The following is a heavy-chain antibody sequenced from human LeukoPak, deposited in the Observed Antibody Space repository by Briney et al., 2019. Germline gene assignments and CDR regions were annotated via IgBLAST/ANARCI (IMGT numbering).Heavy chain of an antibody. CDR1: GYTFTSYG. D-gene: IGHD3-22*01. J-gene: IGHJ4*02. Sequence: ASVKVSCKASGYTFTSYGISWVRQAPGQGLEWMGIINPSGGSTSYAQKFQGRVTMTRDTSTSTVYMELSSLRSEDTAVYYCARDYYYDSSGAHPLYWGQGTLVTVSS. CDR3: ARDYYYDSSGAHPLY. CDR2: INPSGGST. V-gene: IGHV1-46*01.